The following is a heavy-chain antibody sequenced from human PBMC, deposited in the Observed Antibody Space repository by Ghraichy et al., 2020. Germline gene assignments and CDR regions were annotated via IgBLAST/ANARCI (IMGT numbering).Heavy chain of an antibody. D-gene: IGHD2-2*01. Sequence: GGSLRLSCAASGFTFSSYWMHWVRQAPGKGLVWVSRINSDGSSTSYADSVKGRFTISRDNAKNTLYLQMNSLRAEDTAVYYCARIVPAAIEDYYGMDVWGQGTTVTVSS. V-gene: IGHV3-74*01. J-gene: IGHJ6*02. CDR1: GFTFSSYW. CDR3: ARIVPAAIEDYYGMDV. CDR2: INSDGSST.